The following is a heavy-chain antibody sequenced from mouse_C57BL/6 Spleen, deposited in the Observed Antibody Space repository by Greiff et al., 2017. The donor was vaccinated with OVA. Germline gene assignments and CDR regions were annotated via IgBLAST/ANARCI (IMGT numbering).Heavy chain of an antibody. Sequence: EVQLQQSGPELVKPGASVKISCKASGYSFTGYYMNWVKQSPEKSLEWIGEINPSTGGTTYNQKFKAKATLTVDKSSSTAYMQLKSLTSEDSAVYYCAREHYGNWGYYFDYWGQGTTLTVSS. V-gene: IGHV1-42*01. CDR1: GYSFTGYY. D-gene: IGHD2-1*01. CDR3: AREHYGNWGYYFDY. CDR2: INPSTGGT. J-gene: IGHJ2*01.